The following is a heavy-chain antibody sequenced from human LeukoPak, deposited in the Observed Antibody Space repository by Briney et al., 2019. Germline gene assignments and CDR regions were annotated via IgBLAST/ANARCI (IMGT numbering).Heavy chain of an antibody. V-gene: IGHV3-53*01. CDR1: GFTVGSNY. D-gene: IGHD1-1*01. Sequence: GGSLRLSCAASGFTVGSNYMSWVRQAPGKGLEWVSVIHLSGSAYYADSVKGRFTISRDNSKNTLYLQMNTLRAEDTAVYYCAREQLEWRAFDIWGQGTMVTVSS. CDR3: AREQLEWRAFDI. J-gene: IGHJ3*02. CDR2: IHLSGSA.